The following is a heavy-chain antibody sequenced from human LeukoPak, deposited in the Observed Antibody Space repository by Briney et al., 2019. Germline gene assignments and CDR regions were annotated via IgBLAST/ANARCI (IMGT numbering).Heavy chain of an antibody. V-gene: IGHV3-9*01. CDR3: ARVYYDSSGYYFDY. Sequence: GRSLRLSCAASGFTFDDYAMHWVRQAPGRGLEWVSGISWNSGSIGYADSVKGRSTISRDNAKNSLYLQMNSLRAEDTALYYCARVYYDSSGYYFDYWGQGTLVTVSS. D-gene: IGHD3-22*01. J-gene: IGHJ4*02. CDR1: GFTFDDYA. CDR2: ISWNSGSI.